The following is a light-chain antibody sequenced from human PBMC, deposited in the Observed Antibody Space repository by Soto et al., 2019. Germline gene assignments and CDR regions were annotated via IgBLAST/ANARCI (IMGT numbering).Light chain of an antibody. CDR1: SSDVGGYNN. CDR2: EVS. J-gene: IGLJ2*01. CDR3: SSYAGSNNVV. Sequence: QSVLTQPPSASRSPGQSVTISCTGTSSDVGGYNNVSWYQQHPGKAPKLMIYEVSKRPSGVPDRFSGSKSGNTASLTVSGLQAEDEADYYCSSYAGSNNVVFGGGTKLTVL. V-gene: IGLV2-8*01.